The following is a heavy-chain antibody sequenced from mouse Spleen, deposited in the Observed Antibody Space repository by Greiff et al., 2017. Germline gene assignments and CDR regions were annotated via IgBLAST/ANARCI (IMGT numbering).Heavy chain of an antibody. J-gene: IGHJ2*01. CDR1: GYTFTDYE. V-gene: IGHV1-15*01. Sequence: QVQLQQSGAELVRPGASVTLSCKASGYTFTDYEMHWVKQTPVHGLEWIGAIDPETGGTAYNQKFKGKAILTADKSSSTAYMELRSLTSEDSAVYYCTRNYGTGGYYFDYWGQGTTLTVSS. CDR3: TRNYGTGGYYFDY. CDR2: IDPETGGT. D-gene: IGHD1-1*02.